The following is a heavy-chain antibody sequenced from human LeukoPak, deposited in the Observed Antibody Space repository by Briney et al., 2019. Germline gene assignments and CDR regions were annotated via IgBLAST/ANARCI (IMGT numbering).Heavy chain of an antibody. D-gene: IGHD6-6*01. CDR2: TYYRSKWYN. Sequence: SQTLSLTCAISGDSVSSNSVAWNWIRQSPSRGPEWLGRTYYRSKWYNDYAVSVQSRITINPDTSKNQFSLQLNFVTPEDTAVYYCASNSSSSGFDYWGQGTLVTVSS. CDR3: ASNSSSSGFDY. J-gene: IGHJ4*02. V-gene: IGHV6-1*01. CDR1: GDSVSSNSVA.